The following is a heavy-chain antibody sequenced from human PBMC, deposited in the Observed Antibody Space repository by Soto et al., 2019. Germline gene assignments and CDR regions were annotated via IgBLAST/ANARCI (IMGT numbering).Heavy chain of an antibody. J-gene: IGHJ4*02. V-gene: IGHV1-24*01. CDR2: FDPEDGET. Sequence: ASVKVSCKVSGYTLPELSMHWVRQAPGKGLEWMGGFDPEDGETIYAQKFQGRVTMTEDTSTDTAYMELSSLRSEDTAVYYFSTAPTGPPDIGPPPFDYWGQGTLVTVSS. CDR1: GYTLPELS. D-gene: IGHD3-9*01. CDR3: STAPTGPPDIGPPPFDY.